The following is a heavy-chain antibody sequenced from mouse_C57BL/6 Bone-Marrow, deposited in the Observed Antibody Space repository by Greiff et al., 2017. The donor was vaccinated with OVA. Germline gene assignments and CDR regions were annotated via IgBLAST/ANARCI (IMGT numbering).Heavy chain of an antibody. CDR1: GFTFSSYA. CDR3: TRSFYDYDGEVWFAY. D-gene: IGHD2-4*01. V-gene: IGHV5-9-1*02. Sequence: EVQRVESGEGLVKPGGSLKLSCAASGFTFSSYAMSWVRQTPEKRLEWVAYISSGGDYIYYADTVKGRFTISRDNARNTLYLQMSSLKSEDTAMYYCTRSFYDYDGEVWFAYWGQGTLVTVSA. J-gene: IGHJ3*01. CDR2: ISSGGDYI.